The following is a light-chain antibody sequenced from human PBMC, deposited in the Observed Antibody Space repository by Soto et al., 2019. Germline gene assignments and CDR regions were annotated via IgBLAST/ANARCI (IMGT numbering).Light chain of an antibody. CDR3: SSYTSCCTFDV. CDR2: DVS. Sequence: SALTQPASVSGSPGQSITISCTGTSSDVGGYNYVSWYQQQPGKAPKIMIYDVSNRPSGVSNRFSGSKSGNTASLTISGLQAEDEADYYCSSYTSCCTFDVFGAGTRVT. CDR1: SSDVGGYNY. J-gene: IGLJ1*01. V-gene: IGLV2-14*01.